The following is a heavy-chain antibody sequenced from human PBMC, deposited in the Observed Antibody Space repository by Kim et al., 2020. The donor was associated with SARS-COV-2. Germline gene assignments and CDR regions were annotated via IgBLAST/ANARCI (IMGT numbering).Heavy chain of an antibody. CDR3: AKEFSSSWTHTYYYYYGMDV. J-gene: IGHJ6*02. CDR1: GFTFSSYG. D-gene: IGHD6-13*01. Sequence: GGSLRLSCAASGFTFSSYGMHWVRQAPGKGLEWVAVISYDGSNKYYADSVKGRFTISRDNSKNTLYLQMNSLRAEDTAVYYCAKEFSSSWTHTYYYYYGMDVWGQGTTVTVPS. CDR2: ISYDGSNK. V-gene: IGHV3-30*18.